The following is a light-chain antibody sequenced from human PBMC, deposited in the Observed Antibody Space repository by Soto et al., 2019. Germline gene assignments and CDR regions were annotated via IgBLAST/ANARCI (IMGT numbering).Light chain of an antibody. Sequence: EIVLTQSPDTLSLSPGERATLSCRASQSISSYLAWYQQKPGQAPRLLIYDASNRATGIPARFSGSGSGTDFTLTINSLEPEDFAVYYCQQRSNWPITFGQGTQLEIK. CDR2: DAS. J-gene: IGKJ5*01. CDR1: QSISSY. CDR3: QQRSNWPIT. V-gene: IGKV3-11*01.